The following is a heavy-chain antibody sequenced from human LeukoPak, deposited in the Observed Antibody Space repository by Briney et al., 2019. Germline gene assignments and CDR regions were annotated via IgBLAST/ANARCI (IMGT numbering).Heavy chain of an antibody. Sequence: SGPTLVKPTQTLTLTCTFSGFSLSTSGVGVGWIRQPPGKALEWLALIYWDDDKRYSPSLKSRLTITKDTSKNQVVLTMTNMDPVDTATYYCAHIEGPATVGNNWFDPWGQGTLVTVSS. V-gene: IGHV2-5*02. CDR3: AHIEGPATVGNNWFDP. D-gene: IGHD4-23*01. J-gene: IGHJ5*02. CDR2: IYWDDDK. CDR1: GFSLSTSGVG.